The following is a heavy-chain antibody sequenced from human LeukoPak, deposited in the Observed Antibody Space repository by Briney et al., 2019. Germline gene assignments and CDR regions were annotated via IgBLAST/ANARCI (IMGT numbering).Heavy chain of an antibody. CDR1: GGSVSSSSYY. CDR2: IYYSGLT. CDR3: ARGGVAGTYYYYYYMDV. D-gene: IGHD6-19*01. J-gene: IGHJ6*03. V-gene: IGHV4-39*07. Sequence: SETLSLTCTVSGGSVSSSSYYWAWIRQPPGKGLEWIGSIYYSGLTNYNPSLKSRVTISVDTSKNQFSLKLSSVTAADTAVYYCARGGVAGTYYYYYYMDVWGKGTTVTVSS.